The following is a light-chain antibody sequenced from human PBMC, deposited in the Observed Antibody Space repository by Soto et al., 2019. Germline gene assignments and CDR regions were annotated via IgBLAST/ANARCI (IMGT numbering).Light chain of an antibody. V-gene: IGKV1-5*03. CDR3: QHYITYPYT. J-gene: IGKJ2*01. CDR2: KAS. Sequence: DIQMTQSPSTLSASVGDRVTITCRASQSITDCLAWYQQKPGKAPKLLIYKASSLESGVPSRFSGGGSGTEFTLTISSLQPDDFASYYCQHYITYPYTFGQGTKVDIK. CDR1: QSITDC.